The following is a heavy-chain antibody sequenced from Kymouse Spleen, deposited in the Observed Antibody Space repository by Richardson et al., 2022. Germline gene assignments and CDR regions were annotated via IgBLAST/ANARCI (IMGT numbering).Heavy chain of an antibody. D-gene: IGHD6-6*01. Sequence: EVQLVESGGGLVKPGGSLRLSCAASGFTFSNAWMSWVRQAPGKGLEWVGRIKSKTDGGTTDYAAPVKGRFTISRDDSKNTLYLQMNSLKTEDTAVYYCTTDHRV*QLVGVLLLLRYGRLGPRDHGHRLL. CDR1: GFTFSNAW. CDR3: TTDHRV*QLVGVLLLLRYGR. CDR2: IKSKTDGGTT. J-gene: IGHJ6*02. V-gene: IGHV3-15*01.